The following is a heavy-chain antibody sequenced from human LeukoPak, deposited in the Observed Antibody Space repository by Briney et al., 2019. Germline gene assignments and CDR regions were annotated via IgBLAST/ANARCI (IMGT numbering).Heavy chain of an antibody. J-gene: IGHJ4*02. CDR3: AKDLSPRIAAADSMGY. V-gene: IGHV3-30*18. CDR1: GFTFSSYG. Sequence: PGGSLRLSCAASGFTFSSYGMHWVRQAPGKGLEWVAVISYDGSNKYYADSVKGRFTISRDNSKNTLYLQMNSLRAEDTAVYYCAKDLSPRIAAADSMGYWGQGTLVTVSS. CDR2: ISYDGSNK. D-gene: IGHD6-13*01.